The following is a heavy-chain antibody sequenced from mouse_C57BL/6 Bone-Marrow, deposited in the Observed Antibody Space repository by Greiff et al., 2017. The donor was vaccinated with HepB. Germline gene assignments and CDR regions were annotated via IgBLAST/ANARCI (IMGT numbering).Heavy chain of an antibody. D-gene: IGHD2-2*01. V-gene: IGHV5-15*01. CDR1: GFTFSDYG. Sequence: EVKVVESGGGLVQPGGSLKLSCAASGFTFSDYGMAWVRQAPRKGPEWVAFISNLAYSIYYADTVTGRFTISRENAKNTLYLEMSSLRSEDTAMYDCARHEGYDPYAMDYWGQGTSVTVSS. J-gene: IGHJ4*01. CDR3: ARHEGYDPYAMDY. CDR2: ISNLAYSI.